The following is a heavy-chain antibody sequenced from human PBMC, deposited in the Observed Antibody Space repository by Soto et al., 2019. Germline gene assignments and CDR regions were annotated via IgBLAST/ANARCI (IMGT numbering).Heavy chain of an antibody. D-gene: IGHD3-16*01. V-gene: IGHV4-34*02. CDR3: AKAYHFGPTMDV. Sequence: QVQLQQWGAGLLKPSETLSLTCAVYGGSFSAYYLSWIRQPPGKGLGWIGEINHGGTTNSNQSLKSRITISVDTSKNQIFMKLNSVTAADTAVYYCAKAYHFGPTMDVWGKGTTVTVSS. CDR2: INHGGTT. CDR1: GGSFSAYY. J-gene: IGHJ6*03.